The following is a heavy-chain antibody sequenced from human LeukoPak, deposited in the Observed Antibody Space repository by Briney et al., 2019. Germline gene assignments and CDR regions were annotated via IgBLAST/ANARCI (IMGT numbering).Heavy chain of an antibody. D-gene: IGHD2-8*01. CDR3: ARSNGTRRYYFDY. J-gene: IGHJ4*02. CDR1: GYTFTGYY. Sequence: ASVKVSCKASGYTFTGYYMHWMRQAPGQGLEWMGWINPNSGGTNYAQKFQGRVTMTRDTSISTAYMELSRLRSDDTAVYYCARSNGTRRYYFDYWGQGTLVTVSS. CDR2: INPNSGGT. V-gene: IGHV1-2*02.